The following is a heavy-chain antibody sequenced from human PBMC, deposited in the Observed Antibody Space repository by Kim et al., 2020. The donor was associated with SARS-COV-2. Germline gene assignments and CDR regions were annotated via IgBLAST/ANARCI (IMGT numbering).Heavy chain of an antibody. CDR1: GGSFSGYY. V-gene: IGHV4-34*01. J-gene: IGHJ4*02. CDR3: ARGRYCSGGSCSFDY. Sequence: SETLSLTCAVYGGSFSGYYWSWIRQPPGKGLEWIGEINHSGSTNYNPSLKSRVTISVDTSKNQFSLKLSSVTAADTAVYYCARGRYCSGGSCSFDYWGQG. D-gene: IGHD2-15*01. CDR2: INHSGST.